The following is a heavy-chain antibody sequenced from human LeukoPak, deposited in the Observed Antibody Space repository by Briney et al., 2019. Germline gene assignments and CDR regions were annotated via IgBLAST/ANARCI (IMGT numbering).Heavy chain of an antibody. CDR3: ARCVGYSGYFFPDY. V-gene: IGHV1-2*02. CDR2: INPNSGGT. CDR1: GYTFTGYY. D-gene: IGHD5-12*01. J-gene: IGHJ4*02. Sequence: ASVKVSCKASGYTFTGYYMHWVRQAPGQGLEWMGWINPNSGGTNYAQKFQGRVTMTRDTSISTAYKELSRLRSDDTAVYYCARCVGYSGYFFPDYWGQGTLVTVSS.